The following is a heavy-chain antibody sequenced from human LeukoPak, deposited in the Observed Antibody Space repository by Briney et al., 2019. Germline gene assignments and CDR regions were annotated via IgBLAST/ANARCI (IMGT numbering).Heavy chain of an antibody. CDR1: GSSLSSDYY. Sequence: SETLSLTCAVSGSSLSSDYYWGWVRQPPGKGLEWIGNIHHSRNTYYNPSLKSRVTISVDTSKNQFSLTVSCLLSLDTAVYYCARAGYGYGNYFAYWGQGTLVTVSS. CDR3: ARAGYGYGNYFAY. V-gene: IGHV4-38-2*01. CDR2: IHHSRNT. J-gene: IGHJ4*02. D-gene: IGHD5-18*01.